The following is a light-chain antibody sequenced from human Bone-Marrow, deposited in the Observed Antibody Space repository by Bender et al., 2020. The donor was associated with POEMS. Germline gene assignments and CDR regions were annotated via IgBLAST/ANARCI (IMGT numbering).Light chain of an antibody. V-gene: IGLV3-21*02. J-gene: IGLJ3*02. Sequence: SYVLIQSLSVSLAPGQTASITCEGNKIGSKNVHWFWQNPGQAPVLLVYDDRDPPSGMPDRFTGSNSGNMATLTISRVEAGDEADCYCQVWDSSSDHWVFGRGTKLTVL. CDR3: QVWDSSSDHWV. CDR2: DDR. CDR1: KIGSKN.